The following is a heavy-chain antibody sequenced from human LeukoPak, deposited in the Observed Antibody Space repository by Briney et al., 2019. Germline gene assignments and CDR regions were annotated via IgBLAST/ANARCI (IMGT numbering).Heavy chain of an antibody. Sequence: GGSLRLSCIASGFTFNSYAMSWVRQAPGKGLEWVSAMSGSDAGTYYADSVKGRFTISRDNAKNSLYLQMNSLGAEDTAVYYCARKKEWQQLVYYYYYMDVWGKGTTVTVSS. V-gene: IGHV3-23*01. CDR3: ARKKEWQQLVYYYYYMDV. CDR1: GFTFNSYA. D-gene: IGHD6-13*01. CDR2: MSGSDAGT. J-gene: IGHJ6*03.